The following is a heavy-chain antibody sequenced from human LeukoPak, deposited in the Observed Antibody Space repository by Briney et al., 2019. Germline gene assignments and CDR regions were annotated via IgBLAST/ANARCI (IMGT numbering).Heavy chain of an antibody. D-gene: IGHD1-26*01. CDR3: ARDSHIVGATQFDY. V-gene: IGHV4-39*07. J-gene: IGHJ4*02. CDR1: GGSISSSSYF. Sequence: PSETLSLTCTVSGGSISSSSYFWGWIRQPPGKGLEWIGSIYYSGSTSYNPSLKSRVTISVDTSKNQFSLKLSSVTAADTAVYYCARDSHIVGATQFDYWGQGTLATVSS. CDR2: IYYSGST.